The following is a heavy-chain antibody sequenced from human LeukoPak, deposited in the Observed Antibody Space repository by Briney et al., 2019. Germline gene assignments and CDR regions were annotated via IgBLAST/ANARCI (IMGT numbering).Heavy chain of an antibody. CDR3: ARARGISDPMDV. Sequence: GGSLRLSCAASGFTFSTYGMHWVRQAPGKGLEWVSYISGSSSYTNHADSVQGRFTISRDNAKSSLYLQMDSLRAEDTAVYFCARARGISDPMDVWGQGTTVTVSS. CDR2: ISGSSSYT. V-gene: IGHV3-21*04. D-gene: IGHD3-3*02. J-gene: IGHJ6*02. CDR1: GFTFSTYG.